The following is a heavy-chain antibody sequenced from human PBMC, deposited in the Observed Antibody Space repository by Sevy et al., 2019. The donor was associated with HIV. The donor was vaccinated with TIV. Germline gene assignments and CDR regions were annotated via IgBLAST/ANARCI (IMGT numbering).Heavy chain of an antibody. V-gene: IGHV3-48*03. Sequence: GSLKPPFAAPGFPFRSFEMNRVPQAPGKGVGGVSKLSCRGCTLYYADPVKGRLTTSRDNAKNSLYLQMNSLRAEDTAVYYCARDPERYYDSSGYLYYYYGMDVWGQGTTVTVSS. J-gene: IGHJ6*02. CDR2: LSCRGCTL. D-gene: IGHD3-22*01. CDR3: ARDPERYYDSSGYLYYYYGMDV. CDR1: GFPFRSFE.